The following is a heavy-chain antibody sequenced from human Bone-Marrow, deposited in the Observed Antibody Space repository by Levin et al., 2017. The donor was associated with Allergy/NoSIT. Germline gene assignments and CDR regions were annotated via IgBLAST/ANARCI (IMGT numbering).Heavy chain of an antibody. D-gene: IGHD2-21*02. Sequence: SCEASGFISSRHGMTWVRQAPGKGLEWVSGITASGYGSSYADSVKGRFTISRDNVKNTVYLQMNSLRVEDTAVYYCAKDMNGIVVVTAMLGNWGQGTLVAVSS. J-gene: IGHJ4*02. CDR3: AKDMNGIVVVTAMLGN. CDR1: GFISSRHG. V-gene: IGHV3-23*01. CDR2: ITASGYGS.